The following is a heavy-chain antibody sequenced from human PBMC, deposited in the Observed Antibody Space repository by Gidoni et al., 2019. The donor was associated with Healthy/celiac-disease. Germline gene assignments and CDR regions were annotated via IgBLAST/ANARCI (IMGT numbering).Heavy chain of an antibody. V-gene: IGHV3-15*01. CDR2: IKSKTDGGTT. D-gene: IGHD6-19*01. J-gene: IGHJ4*02. Sequence: EVQLVESGGGLVKPGGSLRLSCSASGFTFSNAWMSWVRQAPGKGLEWVGRIKSKTDGGTTDYAAPVKGRFTISRDDSKNTLYLQMNSLKTEDTAVYYCTTDFLELIAVAGNLKDVVDYWGQGTLVTVSS. CDR1: GFTFSNAW. CDR3: TTDFLELIAVAGNLKDVVDY.